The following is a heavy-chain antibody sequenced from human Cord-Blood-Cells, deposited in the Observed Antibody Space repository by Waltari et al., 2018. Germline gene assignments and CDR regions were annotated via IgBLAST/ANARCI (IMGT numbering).Heavy chain of an antibody. CDR2: IYYSGST. V-gene: IGHV4-59*01. D-gene: IGHD7-27*01. Sequence: QVQLQESGPGLVKPSETLSLTCTVSGGSISSYYWSWIRQPPGKGLEWIGYIYYSGSTNSTPALKSRVTISVDTSKNQFSLKLSSVTAADTAVYYCASSVTGDAFDIWGQGTMVTVSS. J-gene: IGHJ3*02. CDR3: ASSVTGDAFDI. CDR1: GGSISSYY.